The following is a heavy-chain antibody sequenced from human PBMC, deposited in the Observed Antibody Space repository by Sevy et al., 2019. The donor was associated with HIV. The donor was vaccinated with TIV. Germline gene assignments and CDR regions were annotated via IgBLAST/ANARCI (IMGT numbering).Heavy chain of an antibody. D-gene: IGHD6-13*01. Sequence: GGSLRLSCAASGFTLNSYWMSWVRQAPGKGLEWVANINQDGSVKYYVDSVKGRVTISRDNARNSLYLRMNSLRAEDTALYCCVGAIAAAGSFWGQGTLVTVSS. J-gene: IGHJ4*02. CDR3: VGAIAAAGSF. CDR1: GFTLNSYW. V-gene: IGHV3-7*01. CDR2: INQDGSVK.